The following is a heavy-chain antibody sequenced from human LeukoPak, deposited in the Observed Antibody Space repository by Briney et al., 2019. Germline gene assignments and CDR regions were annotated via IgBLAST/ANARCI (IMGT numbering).Heavy chain of an antibody. CDR3: ARQDYDSSGLSFSY. J-gene: IGHJ4*02. CDR1: GGLTGSGTYY. Sequence: SETLSLTCTVSGGLTGSGTYYWGWIRQPPGKGLEWIGSHYHNGDTYYNPSLKSRVTISVDTSKSQFSLKLSSVTAADTAVYYCARQDYDSSGLSFSYWGQGTLVTVSS. CDR2: HYHNGDT. V-gene: IGHV4-39*01. D-gene: IGHD3-22*01.